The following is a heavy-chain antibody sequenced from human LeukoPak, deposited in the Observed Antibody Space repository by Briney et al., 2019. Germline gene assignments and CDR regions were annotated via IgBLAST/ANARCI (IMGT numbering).Heavy chain of an antibody. D-gene: IGHD3-10*01. V-gene: IGHV3-23*01. CDR3: AKADYYGSGSYYNPTYYFDY. Sequence: GGSLRLSCAASGFTFSSYAMSWVRQAPGKGLEWVSAISGSGGSTYYADSVKGRFTISRDNSKNTLYLQMNSLRAEDTAVYYCAKADYYGSGSYYNPTYYFDYWGQGTLVTVSS. CDR1: GFTFSSYA. J-gene: IGHJ4*02. CDR2: ISGSGGST.